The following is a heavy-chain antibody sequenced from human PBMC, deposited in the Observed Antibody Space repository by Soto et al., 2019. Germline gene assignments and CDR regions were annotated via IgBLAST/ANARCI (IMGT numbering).Heavy chain of an antibody. D-gene: IGHD6-6*01. V-gene: IGHV3-23*01. Sequence: LRVSCATSGFTFSSYAMSWVRQPPCKGLERVSAISGSVGSTYYADSVKGRFTISRDNSKNTLYLQMNSLRAEDTAVYYCAKDGGSSSPYYYYGMDVWGQGTTVTVSS. CDR3: AKDGGSSSPYYYYGMDV. CDR2: ISGSVGST. J-gene: IGHJ6*02. CDR1: GFTFSSYA.